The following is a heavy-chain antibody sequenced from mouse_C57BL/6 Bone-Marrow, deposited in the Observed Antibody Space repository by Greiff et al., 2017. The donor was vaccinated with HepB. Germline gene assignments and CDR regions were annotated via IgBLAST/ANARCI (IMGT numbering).Heavy chain of an antibody. V-gene: IGHV5-6*01. Sequence: EVMLVESGGDLVKPGGSLKLSCAASGFTFSSYGMSWVRQTPDKRLEWVATISSGGSYTYYPDSVKGRFTISRDNAKNTLYLQMSSLKSEDTAMYYCARQGSSGQFAYWGQGTLVTVSA. CDR2: ISSGGSYT. D-gene: IGHD3-2*02. CDR1: GFTFSSYG. J-gene: IGHJ3*01. CDR3: ARQGSSGQFAY.